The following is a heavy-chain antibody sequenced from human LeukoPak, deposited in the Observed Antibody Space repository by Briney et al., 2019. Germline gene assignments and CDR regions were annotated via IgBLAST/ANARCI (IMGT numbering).Heavy chain of an antibody. CDR2: INPNSGGT. D-gene: IGHD4-17*01. Sequence: ASVKVSCKASGYTFTCCYMHWVRQAPGQGLEWMGWINPNSGGTNCAQKFQGRVTMTRDTSISTAYMELSRLRSDDTAVYYCARSSYDYGDYLDAFDIWGQGTMVTVSS. V-gene: IGHV1-2*02. CDR3: ARSSYDYGDYLDAFDI. CDR1: GYTFTCCY. J-gene: IGHJ3*02.